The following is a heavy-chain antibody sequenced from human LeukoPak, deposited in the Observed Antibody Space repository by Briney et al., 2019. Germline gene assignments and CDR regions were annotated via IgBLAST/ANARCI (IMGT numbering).Heavy chain of an antibody. CDR1: GLTFSTYR. V-gene: IGHV3-48*04. J-gene: IGHJ6*04. CDR3: AELGITMIGGV. D-gene: IGHD3-10*02. CDR2: ISSSGSTI. Sequence: GGSLRLSCAASGLTFSTYRMNWVRQAPGKGLEWVSYISSSGSTIYYADSVKGRFTISRDNAKNSLYLQMNSLRAEDTAVYYCAELGITMIGGVWGKGTTVTISS.